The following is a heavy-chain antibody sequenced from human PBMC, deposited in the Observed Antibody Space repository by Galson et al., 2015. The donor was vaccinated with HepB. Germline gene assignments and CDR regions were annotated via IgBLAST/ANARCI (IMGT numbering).Heavy chain of an antibody. D-gene: IGHD1-26*01. Sequence: SLRLSCAASGFTFSNYSMNWVRQAPGKGLEWVSSISSSSSYIYYADSVKGRFTISRDNAKNSLYLQMNSLRAEDTAVYYCARARELLGDEGAVDYWGQGTLVTVSS. J-gene: IGHJ4*02. CDR3: ARARELLGDEGAVDY. V-gene: IGHV3-21*01. CDR2: ISSSSSYI. CDR1: GFTFSNYS.